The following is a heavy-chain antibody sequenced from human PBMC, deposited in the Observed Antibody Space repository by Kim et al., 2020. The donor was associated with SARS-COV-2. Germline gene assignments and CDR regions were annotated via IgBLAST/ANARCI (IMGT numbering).Heavy chain of an antibody. V-gene: IGHV3-30*18. J-gene: IGHJ6*03. CDR3: AKEGVVVPAAIWYYYYY. Sequence: GGSLRLSCAASGFTFSSYGMHWVRQAPGKGLEWVAVISYDGSNKYYADSVKGRFTISRDNSKNTLYLQMNSLRAEDTAVYYCAKEGVVVPAAIWYYYYY. D-gene: IGHD2-2*01. CDR2: ISYDGSNK. CDR1: GFTFSSYG.